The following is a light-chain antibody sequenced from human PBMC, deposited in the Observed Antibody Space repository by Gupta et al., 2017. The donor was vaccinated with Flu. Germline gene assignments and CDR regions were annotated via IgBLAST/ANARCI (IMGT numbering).Light chain of an antibody. V-gene: IGKV3-15*01. CDR3: QQYKNGTST. CDR2: GAS. CDR1: QSVSSN. J-gene: IGKJ1*01. Sequence: EIVMTQSPATLSVSPGERATLSRRASQSVSSNLAWYQQKPGQAPRLLIDGASTGATGIPARCSGSGSGTEFTLTISSLQSEDFAVYYCQQYKNGTSTFGQGTKVEIK.